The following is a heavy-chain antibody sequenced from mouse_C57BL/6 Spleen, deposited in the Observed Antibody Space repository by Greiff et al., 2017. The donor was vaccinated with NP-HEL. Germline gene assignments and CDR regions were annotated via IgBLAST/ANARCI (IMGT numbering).Heavy chain of an antibody. V-gene: IGHV1-82*01. CDR1: GYAFSSSW. Sequence: VKLVESGPELVKPGASVKISCKASGYAFSSSWMNWVKQRPGKGLEWIGRIYPGDGDTNYNGKFKGKATLTADKSSSTAYMQLSSLTSEDSAVYFCASGGVYGRQYFDYWGKGTTLTVSS. D-gene: IGHD1-1*01. CDR3: ASGGVYGRQYFDY. CDR2: IYPGDGDT. J-gene: IGHJ2*01.